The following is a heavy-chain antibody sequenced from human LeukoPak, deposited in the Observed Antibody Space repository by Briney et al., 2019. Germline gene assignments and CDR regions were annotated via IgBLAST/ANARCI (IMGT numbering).Heavy chain of an antibody. D-gene: IGHD2-15*01. Sequence: SETLSLTCTVSGGSVSSGSYYWSWIRQPPGRGLEWIGYIYYSGSTNYNPSLKSRVTISADTSKNQFSLKLSSVTAADTAVYYCARVQLGYCSGGSCYPSLDYWGQGTLVTVSS. CDR2: IYYSGST. CDR1: GGSVSSGSYY. J-gene: IGHJ4*02. CDR3: ARVQLGYCSGGSCYPSLDY. V-gene: IGHV4-61*01.